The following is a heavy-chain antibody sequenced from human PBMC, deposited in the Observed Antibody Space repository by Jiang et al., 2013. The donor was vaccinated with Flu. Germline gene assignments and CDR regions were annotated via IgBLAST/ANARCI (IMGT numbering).Heavy chain of an antibody. CDR1: GGSISNYY. D-gene: IGHD5-12*01. CDR2: MYSSGST. V-gene: IGHV4-4*07. CDR3: ARERGGYSFDN. Sequence: GLVKPSETLSLTCAVSGGSISNYYWSWIRQSAGKGLEWIGRMYSSGSTNYNPSLKSRVTMSVDTSKNQFSLKMSSVTAADTAVYYCARERGGYSFDNWGQGTLVTVSS. J-gene: IGHJ4*02.